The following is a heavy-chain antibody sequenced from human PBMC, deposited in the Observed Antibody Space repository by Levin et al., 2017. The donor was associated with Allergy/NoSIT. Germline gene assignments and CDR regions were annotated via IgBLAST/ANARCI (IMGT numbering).Heavy chain of an antibody. CDR1: GFTFSDAW. D-gene: IGHD3-9*01. CDR3: TTGKGYYGIVTGLGY. Sequence: GESLKISCAASGFTFSDAWMSWVRQAPGKGLEWVGRVRSKAGGGTIDYAAPVKGRFTISRDDSRNTLYLQMSSLKTEDAAVYYCTTGKGYYGIVTGLGYWGQGTLVTVSS. CDR2: VRSKAGGGTI. J-gene: IGHJ4*02. V-gene: IGHV3-15*01.